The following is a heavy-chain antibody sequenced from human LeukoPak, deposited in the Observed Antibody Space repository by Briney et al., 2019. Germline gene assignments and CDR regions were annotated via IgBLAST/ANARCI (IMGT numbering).Heavy chain of an antibody. J-gene: IGHJ4*02. CDR1: GGTFSSYA. CDR3: ARVSVSGYDSGGPQGDY. D-gene: IGHD3-22*01. CDR2: IIPILGIA. V-gene: IGHV1-69*04. Sequence: ASVKVSCKASGGTFSSYAISWVRQAPGQGLEWMGRIIPILGIANYAQKFQGRVTITADKSTSTAYMELSSLRSEDTAVYYCARVSVSGYDSGGPQGDYWGQGTLVTVSS.